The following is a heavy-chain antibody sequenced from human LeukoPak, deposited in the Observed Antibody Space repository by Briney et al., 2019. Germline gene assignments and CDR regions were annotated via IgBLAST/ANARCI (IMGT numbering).Heavy chain of an antibody. D-gene: IGHD5-18*01. V-gene: IGHV3-49*04. Sequence: PGGSMRLFCTASGFTFGDHAMSWVRQAPGKGLEGVGFIRSKAYGGTTEYAASVKGRFIISRGDSKSIAYLQMNSLKTEDTAVYYCTRGPIQVWLYYGMDVWGQGTTVIVSS. CDR3: TRGPIQVWLYYGMDV. CDR1: GFTFGDHA. CDR2: IRSKAYGGTT. J-gene: IGHJ6*02.